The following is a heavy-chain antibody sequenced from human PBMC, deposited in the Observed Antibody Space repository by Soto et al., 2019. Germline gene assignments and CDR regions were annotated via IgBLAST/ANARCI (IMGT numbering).Heavy chain of an antibody. J-gene: IGHJ6*02. CDR2: VKYDGRTT. D-gene: IGHD5-12*01. V-gene: IGHV3-74*01. Sequence: EVQVVESGGGLVQPGGSLRLSCIASGFTFSSHWMHWVRQAPGKGLVWVSRVKYDGRTTNYADSVKGRFTISRDNAKNTVYLQMNSLRAEDPGVYYCARGLRNYYGVDVWGQGTTVTVSS. CDR3: ARGLRNYYGVDV. CDR1: GFTFSSHW.